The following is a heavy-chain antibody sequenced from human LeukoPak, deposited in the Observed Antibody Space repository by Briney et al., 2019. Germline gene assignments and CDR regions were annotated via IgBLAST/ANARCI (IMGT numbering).Heavy chain of an antibody. D-gene: IGHD1-14*01. J-gene: IGHJ4*02. CDR2: ISSSGSFI. CDR1: RFTFTNYN. V-gene: IGHV3-21*01. CDR3: ARNARWAEGARTNYFDY. Sequence: GGSLRLSCAASRFTFTNYNVNWVRQAPGKGLEWVSSISSSGSFIYSADSVRGRLTISRDNAKNSLYLQMYGLRAEDTAVYYCARNARWAEGARTNYFDYSGQGTLVTVSS.